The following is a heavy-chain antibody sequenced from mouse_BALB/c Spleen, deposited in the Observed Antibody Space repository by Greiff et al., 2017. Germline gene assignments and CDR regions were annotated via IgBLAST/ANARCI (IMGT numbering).Heavy chain of an antibody. J-gene: IGHJ3*01. CDR3: ARYGQQGKFAY. CDR1: GYSFTSYW. V-gene: IGHV1-7*01. D-gene: IGHD1-1*01. CDR2: INPSTGYT. Sequence: VQLQQSGAELAKPGASVKMSCKASGYSFTSYWMHWVKQRPGQGLEWIGYINPSTGYTEYNQKFKDKATLTADKSSSTAYMKLSSLTSEDSAVYYGARYGQQGKFAYWGKGTLVTVSA.